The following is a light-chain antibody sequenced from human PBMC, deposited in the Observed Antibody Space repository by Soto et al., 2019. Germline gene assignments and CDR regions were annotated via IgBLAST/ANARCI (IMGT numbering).Light chain of an antibody. J-gene: IGKJ3*01. Sequence: DIQLTQSPSFLSASVGDRVTITCRASQGITNDLAWYQQKPGKAPKLLIYAASSLQRGVPSTFSGSGFGTEFTLTLSSLQPEDFATYFCQQFNSGPFTFGPGTTVDFK. CDR2: AAS. CDR1: QGITND. CDR3: QQFNSGPFT. V-gene: IGKV1-9*01.